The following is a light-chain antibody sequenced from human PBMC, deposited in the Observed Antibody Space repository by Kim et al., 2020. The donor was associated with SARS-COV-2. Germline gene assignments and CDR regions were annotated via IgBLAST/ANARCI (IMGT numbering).Light chain of an antibody. V-gene: IGLV3-19*01. J-gene: IGLJ2*01. CDR2: GKD. CDR1: SLRSYY. Sequence: ALGQTVRSTGQGDSLRSYYATWYQQKPGQAPKVVIYGKDNRPSGVPDRFSGSSSGNTAYLTITGTQAGDEADYYCNSRDSSDYVVFGGGTQLTVL. CDR3: NSRDSSDYVV.